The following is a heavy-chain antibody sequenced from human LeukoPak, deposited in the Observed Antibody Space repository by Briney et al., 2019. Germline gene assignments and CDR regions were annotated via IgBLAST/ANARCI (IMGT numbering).Heavy chain of an antibody. CDR2: IKQAGSER. Sequence: GGSLRLSCAASGISFSTSWMNWVRQAPGKGLEWVATIKQAGSERYYLDSVKGRLTISRDNAKNSLYLQVNSLRAEDTAMYYCARDNYYSLDNWGPGTLVTVSS. V-gene: IGHV3-7*01. CDR3: ARDNYYSLDN. D-gene: IGHD3-10*01. CDR1: GISFSTSW. J-gene: IGHJ4*02.